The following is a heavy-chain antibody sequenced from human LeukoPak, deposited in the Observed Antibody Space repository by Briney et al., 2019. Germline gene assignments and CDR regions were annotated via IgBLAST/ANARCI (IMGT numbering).Heavy chain of an antibody. CDR1: GITFSTYP. J-gene: IGHJ4*02. Sequence: PGGSLRLSCAASGITFSTYPMHWVRQAPGRGLEWVAVIADDGKDKHYVESVKGRFTISRDNSKNTLYLQMNSLRVEDTAVYYCARDRHIAAAGYYFDYWGQGNPGHRLL. CDR3: ARDRHIAAAGYYFDY. V-gene: IGHV3-30*04. D-gene: IGHD6-25*01. CDR2: IADDGKDK.